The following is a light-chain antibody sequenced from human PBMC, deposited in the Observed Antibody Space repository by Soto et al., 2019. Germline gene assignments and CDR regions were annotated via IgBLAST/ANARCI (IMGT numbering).Light chain of an antibody. CDR3: SSYTSSSIPYV. CDR2: EVA. CDR1: SSDIGYYNY. Sequence: QSVLTQPASVSGSPGQSITIPCTGTSSDIGYYNYVSWYQQHPGKAPKLMISEVANRPSGVSNRFSGSKSGNTASLTISGLQAEDEADYYCSSYTSSSIPYVFGTGTKLTVL. V-gene: IGLV2-14*01. J-gene: IGLJ1*01.